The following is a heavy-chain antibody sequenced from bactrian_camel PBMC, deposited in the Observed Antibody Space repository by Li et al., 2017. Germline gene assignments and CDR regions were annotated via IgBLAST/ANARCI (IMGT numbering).Heavy chain of an antibody. D-gene: IGHD5*01. J-gene: IGHJ4*01. V-gene: IGHV3S63*01. Sequence: HVQLVESGGGSVQAGGSLRLSCAGSGYTDPMRGRYIGWFRQAPGKEREGVASIGIGTYYADSVKGRFTVSRDETRNTLYLKMVSLKPEDTAMYYCAAQLNRQRCRLSWDFEYKYWGQGTQVTVS. CDR3: AAQLNRQRCRLSWDFEYKY. CDR1: GYTDPMRGRY. CDR2: IGIGT.